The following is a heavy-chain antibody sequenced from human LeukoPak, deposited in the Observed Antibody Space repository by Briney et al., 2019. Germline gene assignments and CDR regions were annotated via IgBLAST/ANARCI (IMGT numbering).Heavy chain of an antibody. CDR2: ISSSSSYI. CDR3: ARDGGIDYDFWSGEFDY. J-gene: IGHJ4*02. CDR1: GFTFSSYS. D-gene: IGHD3-3*01. V-gene: IGHV3-21*01. Sequence: GGSLRLSCAASGFTFSSYSMNWVRQAPGKGLEWVSSISSSSSYIYYADSVKGRFTISRDNAKSSLYLQMNSLRAEDTAVYYRARDGGIDYDFWSGEFDYWGQGTLVTVSS.